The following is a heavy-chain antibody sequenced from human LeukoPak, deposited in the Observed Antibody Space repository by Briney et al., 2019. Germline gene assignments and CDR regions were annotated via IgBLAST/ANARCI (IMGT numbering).Heavy chain of an antibody. CDR2: IRYDGSNK. D-gene: IGHD3-3*01. CDR1: GFTFSSYG. Sequence: PGGSLRLSCAASGFTFSSYGMHWVRQAPGKGLEWVAFIRYDGSNKYYADSVKGRFTISRDNSKNTLYLQMNSLRAEDTAVYYCAKDYYDFWSGYYLFDYWGQGTLVTVSS. J-gene: IGHJ4*02. CDR3: AKDYYDFWSGYYLFDY. V-gene: IGHV3-30*02.